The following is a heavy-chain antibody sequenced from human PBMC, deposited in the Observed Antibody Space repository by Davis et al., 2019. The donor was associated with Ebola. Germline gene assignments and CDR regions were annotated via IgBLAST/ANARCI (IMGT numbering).Heavy chain of an antibody. CDR3: ARAGGYNSFDY. CDR1: GFTFSSYW. Sequence: GESLKISCAASGFTFSSYWMSWVRQAPGKGLEWVANIKQDGSEKYYVDSVKGRFTISRDNAKNSLYLQMNSLRAEDTAVYYCARAGGYNSFDYWGQGTLVTVSS. CDR2: IKQDGSEK. J-gene: IGHJ4*02. D-gene: IGHD5-18*01. V-gene: IGHV3-7*03.